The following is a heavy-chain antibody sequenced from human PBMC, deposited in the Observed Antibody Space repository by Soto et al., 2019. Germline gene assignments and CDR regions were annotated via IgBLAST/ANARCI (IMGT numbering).Heavy chain of an antibody. CDR3: AREQVLRGTYGMDV. CDR2: IIPILGIA. Sequence: QVQLVQSGAEVKKPGSSVKVSCKASGGTFSSYTISWVRQAPGKGREWMGRIIPILGIADYAQKFQGRVTITAHKSTSTAYMELNSLRSEDTAVYYWAREQVLRGTYGMDVWGQGTTVTVSS. V-gene: IGHV1-69*08. J-gene: IGHJ6*02. CDR1: GGTFSSYT. D-gene: IGHD1-26*01.